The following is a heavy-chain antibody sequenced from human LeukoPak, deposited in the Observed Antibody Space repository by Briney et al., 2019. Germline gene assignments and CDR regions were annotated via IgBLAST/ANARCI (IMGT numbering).Heavy chain of an antibody. V-gene: IGHV3-66*01. J-gene: IGHJ4*02. Sequence: GGSLRLSCAASGFSISGNYMSWVRQAPGKGLGWVSVIYSGGNTHYADSVKGRLTISRDNSKNTLYLQMNSLRAEDTAVYYCAREFCSGATCYADDWGQGTLVTVS. D-gene: IGHD2-15*01. CDR3: AREFCSGATCYADD. CDR2: IYSGGNT. CDR1: GFSISGNY.